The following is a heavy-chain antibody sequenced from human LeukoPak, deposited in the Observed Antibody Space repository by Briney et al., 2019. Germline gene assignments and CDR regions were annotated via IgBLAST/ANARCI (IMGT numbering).Heavy chain of an antibody. J-gene: IGHJ5*02. Sequence: SQTLSLTCAISGDSVSSNSAAWNWIRQSPSRGLEWLGRTYYRSKWYNDYAVSVKSRIAINPDTSKNQFSLQLNSVTPEDTAVYYCARDRITIVRGVRGGIDPWGQGTLVTVSS. CDR2: TYYRSKWYN. V-gene: IGHV6-1*01. D-gene: IGHD3-10*01. CDR1: GDSVSSNSAA. CDR3: ARDRITIVRGVRGGIDP.